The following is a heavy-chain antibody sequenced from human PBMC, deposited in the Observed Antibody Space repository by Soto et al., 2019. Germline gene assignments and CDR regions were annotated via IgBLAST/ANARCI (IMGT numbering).Heavy chain of an antibody. D-gene: IGHD2-15*01. V-gene: IGHV1-18*04. CDR2: ISGKNGNT. J-gene: IGHJ6*02. CDR3: ARVSSSIVVVPDYGMDV. CDR1: GYTFISHG. Sequence: QVQLVQSGVEVKKPGASVKVSCKASGYTFISHGISWVRQAPGQGLEWMGWISGKNGNTNYAQKLQGRVTLTTDTSKSTAYMEPRSLRSDDTAVYYCARVSSSIVVVPDYGMDVWGQGTTVTVSS.